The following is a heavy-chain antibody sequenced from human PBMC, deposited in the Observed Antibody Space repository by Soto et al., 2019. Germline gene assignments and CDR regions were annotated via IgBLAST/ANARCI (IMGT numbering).Heavy chain of an antibody. Sequence: GASVMVSWNTSGGTFSSYAISWVRQAPGQVLEWMGGIIPIFGTANYAQKFQGRVTITADESKSTAYMELSSLRSEDTAVYYCAGSEVDCRGGSCCRRYTHDIWGQGTM. J-gene: IGHJ3*02. CDR1: GGTFSSYA. CDR3: AGSEVDCRGGSCCRRYTHDI. CDR2: IIPIFGTA. V-gene: IGHV1-69*13. D-gene: IGHD2-15*01.